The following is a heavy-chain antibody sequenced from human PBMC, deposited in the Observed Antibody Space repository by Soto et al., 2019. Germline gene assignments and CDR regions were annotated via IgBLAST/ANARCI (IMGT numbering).Heavy chain of an antibody. V-gene: IGHV1-8*01. Sequence: ASVKVSCKASGYTFTSYDINWVRQATGQGLEWMGWMNPNSGNTGYAQKFQGRVTMTRNTSISTAYMELSSLRSEDTAVYYCARGSARCSGTSCYASFPYYYYMDVWGKGTTVTVSS. J-gene: IGHJ6*03. CDR3: ARGSARCSGTSCYASFPYYYYMDV. CDR1: GYTFTSYD. D-gene: IGHD2-2*01. CDR2: MNPNSGNT.